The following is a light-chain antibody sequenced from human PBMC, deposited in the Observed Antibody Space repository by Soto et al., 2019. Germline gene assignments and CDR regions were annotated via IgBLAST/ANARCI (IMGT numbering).Light chain of an antibody. CDR3: QVWDSSRDHPWV. Sequence: SYELTQPPSVSVAPGQTASITGGGYNIGSGSVHWYQQKPGQSPVLVVYDYDDRPSGIPERFSGSNSGNTATLTISRVEAGDEADYYCQVWDSSRDHPWVFGGGTKLTVL. CDR1: NIGSGS. CDR2: DYD. J-gene: IGLJ3*02. V-gene: IGLV3-21*02.